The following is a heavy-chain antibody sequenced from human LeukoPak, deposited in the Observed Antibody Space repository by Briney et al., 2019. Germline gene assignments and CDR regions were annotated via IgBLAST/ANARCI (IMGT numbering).Heavy chain of an antibody. CDR3: ARSEPVYYYYMDV. CDR1: GGSXSSGDYY. J-gene: IGHJ6*03. Sequence: TLSLTXXVSGGSXSSGDYYWSWIRQHRGEGLEWVVYISYSGSTYYNPSLTSRLTISVDTSKNQFSLRLISVTAADTAVYYRARSEPVYYYYMDVWGKGTTVTVSS. CDR2: ISYSGST. V-gene: IGHV4-31*03.